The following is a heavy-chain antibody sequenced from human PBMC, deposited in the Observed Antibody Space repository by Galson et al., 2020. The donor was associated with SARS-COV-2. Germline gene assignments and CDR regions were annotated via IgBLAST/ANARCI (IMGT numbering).Heavy chain of an antibody. CDR1: GYSISSGYY. CDR3: ARHTPQGSDFDY. Sequence: SETLSLTCAVFGYSISSGYYWGWIRQPPGKGLEWIGIIYLSGFTYYNPSLKSRVTISLDTSKNQFSLRLSSVTAADTAVYYCARHTPQGSDFDYCGQGTLVTVSS. V-gene: IGHV4-38-2*01. J-gene: IGHJ4*02. CDR2: IYLSGFT.